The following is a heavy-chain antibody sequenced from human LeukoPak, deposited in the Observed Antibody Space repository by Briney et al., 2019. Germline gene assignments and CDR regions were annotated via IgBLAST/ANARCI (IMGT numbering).Heavy chain of an antibody. V-gene: IGHV4-39*01. D-gene: IGHD2-2*01. Sequence: SETLSLTCTVSGGSITSIHYYWGWIRQPPGKGLEWIGNIYYFGSTYYNPSLKSRVTISVDTSKKQFALKVSSVTATDTAVYFCARQGSSTWFDPWGQGTLVTVSS. CDR1: GGSITSIHYY. CDR3: ARQGSSTWFDP. J-gene: IGHJ5*02. CDR2: IYYFGST.